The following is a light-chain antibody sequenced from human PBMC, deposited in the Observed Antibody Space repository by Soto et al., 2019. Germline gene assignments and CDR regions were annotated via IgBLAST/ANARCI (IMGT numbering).Light chain of an antibody. J-gene: IGLJ2*01. CDR1: SSDVGGYNF. V-gene: IGLV2-8*01. Sequence: QSVLTQPPSASGSPGQSVTISCTGTSSDVGGYNFVSWYQQHPGKAPQLMIYEVSKRPSGVPDRFSGSKSGNTASLTVSGLQAEDEADYYCSSYEGSTMLVFGGGTEVTDL. CDR2: EVS. CDR3: SSYEGSTMLV.